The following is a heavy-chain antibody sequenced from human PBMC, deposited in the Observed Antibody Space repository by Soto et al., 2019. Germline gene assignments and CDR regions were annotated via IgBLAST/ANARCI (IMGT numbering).Heavy chain of an antibody. V-gene: IGHV4-30-4*01. CDR1: GGSMSSGDYY. J-gene: IGHJ4*02. CDR3: ARCNYDSSGYYYYSYFDY. D-gene: IGHD3-22*01. Sequence: QVQLQESGPGLVKPSQTLSLTCTVSGGSMSSGDYYWSWIRQSPGKGLEWIGNIHYSGSTHHNPSLKSRVIISVDTSKNQFSLKLSSVTAADTAFYYCARCNYDSSGYYYYSYFDYWGQGTLVTVSS. CDR2: IHYSGST.